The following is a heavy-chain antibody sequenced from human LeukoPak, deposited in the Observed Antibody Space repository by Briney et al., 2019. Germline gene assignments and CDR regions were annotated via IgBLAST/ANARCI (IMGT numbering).Heavy chain of an antibody. J-gene: IGHJ5*02. CDR1: GGSFSGYY. CDR2: INHSGST. V-gene: IGHV4-34*01. Sequence: SETLSLTCAVYGGSFSGYYWSWIRQPPGKGLEWIGEINHSGSTNYNPSLKSRVTISVDTSKNQFSLKLSSVTAADTAVYYCARLRYCTNGVCPWGQGTLVTVSS. CDR3: ARLRYCTNGVCP. D-gene: IGHD2-8*01.